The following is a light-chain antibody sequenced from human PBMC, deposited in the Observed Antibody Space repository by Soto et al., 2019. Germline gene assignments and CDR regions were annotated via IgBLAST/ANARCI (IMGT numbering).Light chain of an antibody. CDR1: QSVSSN. J-gene: IGKJ4*01. CDR3: QHYVTWPLT. Sequence: EIVMTQSPATLSVSPGERATLSCRASQSVSSNLAWYQQKPGQAPRLLIYDTSIRATGVPARFSGSRSGAEFTLTISSLQSEDFAVYYCQHYVTWPLTLGGGTKVDIK. V-gene: IGKV3-15*01. CDR2: DTS.